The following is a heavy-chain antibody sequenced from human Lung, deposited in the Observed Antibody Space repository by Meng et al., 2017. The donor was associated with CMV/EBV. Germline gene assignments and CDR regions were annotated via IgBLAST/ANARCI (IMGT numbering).Heavy chain of an antibody. Sequence: ASXXVSXKASGYTFIGYHIHWVRQAPGQGLEWMGWINPNPNFDDTAYAQKFQGRVTITRDMSISTAYMELTRLRHDDTAVYYCARVQFLEKPNDAFNFWGQGTMVTVSS. J-gene: IGHJ3*01. CDR2: INPNPNFDDT. D-gene: IGHD2-21*01. V-gene: IGHV1-2*02. CDR3: ARVQFLEKPNDAFNF. CDR1: GYTFIGYH.